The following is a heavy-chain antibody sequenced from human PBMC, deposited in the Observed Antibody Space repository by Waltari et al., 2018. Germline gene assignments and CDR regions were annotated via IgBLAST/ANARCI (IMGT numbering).Heavy chain of an antibody. Sequence: QVQLQESGPGLVKPSETLSPTCTVSGGSISSYYWSWIRQPPGKGLEWIGYIYYSGSTNYNPSLKSRVTISVDTSKNQFSLKLSSVTAADTAVYYCARNGAARRFDYWGQGTLVTVSS. CDR3: ARNGAARRFDY. CDR1: GGSISSYY. D-gene: IGHD6-6*01. V-gene: IGHV4-59*01. CDR2: IYYSGST. J-gene: IGHJ4*02.